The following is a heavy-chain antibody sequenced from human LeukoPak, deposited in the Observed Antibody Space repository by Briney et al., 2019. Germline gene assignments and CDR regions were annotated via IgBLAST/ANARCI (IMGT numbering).Heavy chain of an antibody. J-gene: IGHJ4*02. CDR3: ARDFTSFTIFGVVTSDY. CDR1: GYTFTSYG. V-gene: IGHV1-18*01. Sequence: ASVKVSCKASGYTFTSYGISWVRQAPGQGLEWMGWISAYNGNTNYAQKLQGRVTMTTDTSTSTAYMELRSLRSDDTAVYYCARDFTSFTIFGVVTSDYWGQGTLVTVSS. D-gene: IGHD3-3*01. CDR2: ISAYNGNT.